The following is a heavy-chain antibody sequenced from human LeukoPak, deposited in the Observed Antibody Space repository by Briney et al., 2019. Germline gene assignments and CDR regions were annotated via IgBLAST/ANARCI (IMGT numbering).Heavy chain of an antibody. V-gene: IGHV4-34*01. CDR3: ARHARYFDWLSQNWFDP. CDR1: GGSFSGYY. J-gene: IGHJ5*02. Sequence: SETLSLTCAVYGGSFSGYYWSWIRQPPGKGLEWIGEINHSGSTNYNPSLKSRVTISVDTSKNQFSLKLSSVTAADTAVYYCARHARYFDWLSQNWFDPWGQGTLVTVSS. CDR2: INHSGST. D-gene: IGHD3-9*01.